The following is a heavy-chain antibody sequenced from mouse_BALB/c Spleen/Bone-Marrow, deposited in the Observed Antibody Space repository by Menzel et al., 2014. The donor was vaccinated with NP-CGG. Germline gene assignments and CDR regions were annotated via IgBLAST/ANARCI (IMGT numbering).Heavy chain of an antibody. Sequence: QVQLQQSGAELVMPGASAKMSCKASGHTFTDYWMHWVKQRPGQGLEWIGAIDTSDSYTSYNQKFKGKATLTVDDSSSAAYMQRSSLTSEDAAVYYCARSDYRFDPLPYWGQGTLVTVSA. V-gene: IGHV1-69*01. CDR1: GHTFTDYW. D-gene: IGHD2-14*01. CDR3: ARSDYRFDPLPY. J-gene: IGHJ3*01. CDR2: IDTSDSYT.